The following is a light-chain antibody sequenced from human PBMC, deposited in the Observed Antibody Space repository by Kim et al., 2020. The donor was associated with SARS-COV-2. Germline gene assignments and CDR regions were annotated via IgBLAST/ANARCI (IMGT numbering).Light chain of an antibody. V-gene: IGKV2-28*01. J-gene: IGKJ3*01. Sequence: PASISCRSSQGLLHSNGYNYLDWDLQKPGQSPQLLIYLGSNRASGVPDRFSGSGTGTDFTLKISRVEAEDVGVYYCVQALKTPRSFGPGTKVDIK. CDR2: LGS. CDR3: VQALKTPRS. CDR1: QGLLHSNGYNY.